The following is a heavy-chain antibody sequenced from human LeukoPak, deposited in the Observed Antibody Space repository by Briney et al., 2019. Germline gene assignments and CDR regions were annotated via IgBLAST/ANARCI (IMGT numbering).Heavy chain of an antibody. J-gene: IGHJ3*02. CDR2: MNPNSGNT. D-gene: IGHD1-26*01. Sequence: ASVKVSCKASGYTFTSYDINWVRQATGQGLEWMGWMNPNSGNTGYVQKFQGRVTMTRDTSTSTVYMELSSLRSEDTAVYYCARQGGGATYAFDIWGQGTMVTVSS. V-gene: IGHV1-8*01. CDR3: ARQGGGATYAFDI. CDR1: GYTFTSYD.